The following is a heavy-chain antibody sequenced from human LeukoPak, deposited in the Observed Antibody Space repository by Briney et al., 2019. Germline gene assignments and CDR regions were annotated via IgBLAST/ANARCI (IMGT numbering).Heavy chain of an antibody. CDR1: GYSISSGYY. J-gene: IGHJ4*02. CDR2: IYHSGST. D-gene: IGHD4-17*01. V-gene: IGHV4-38-2*02. CDR3: VRGDGDSYFDY. Sequence: SETLSLTCTVSGYSISSGYYWGWIRQPPGKGLEWIGSIYHSGSTYYNPSLKSRVAISVDTSKNQFSLKLSSVTAADTAVYYCVRGDGDSYFDYWGQGTLVTVSS.